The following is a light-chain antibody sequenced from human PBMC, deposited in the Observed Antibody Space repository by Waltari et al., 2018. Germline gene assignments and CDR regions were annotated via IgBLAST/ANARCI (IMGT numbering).Light chain of an antibody. Sequence: EIMLTQSPGTLSLSPGERATLSCRTSQSIGRSLAWYQQKPGQAPRLLIYGASSRATDIPDGFGGSGSGTDFSLTTNRLEPEVSALYYCQHYVRLPVTFGQGTKVEIK. J-gene: IGKJ1*01. CDR3: QHYVRLPVT. CDR1: QSIGRS. V-gene: IGKV3-20*01. CDR2: GAS.